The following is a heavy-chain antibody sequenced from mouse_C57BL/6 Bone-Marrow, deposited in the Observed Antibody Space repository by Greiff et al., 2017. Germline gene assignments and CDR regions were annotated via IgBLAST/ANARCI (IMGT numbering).Heavy chain of an antibody. CDR3: GRSGYGSSYGAMDY. CDR1: GYAFTNYL. V-gene: IGHV1-54*01. J-gene: IGHJ4*01. CDR2: INPGSGDP. D-gene: IGHD1-1*01. Sequence: VKLMESGAELVRPGTSVKVSCKASGYAFTNYLIEWLKQRPGQGLEWIGVINPGSGDPNYNEKFTGKATLTADKSSSTAYMQLSSLTSEDSAVYYCGRSGYGSSYGAMDYWGQGTSVTVSS.